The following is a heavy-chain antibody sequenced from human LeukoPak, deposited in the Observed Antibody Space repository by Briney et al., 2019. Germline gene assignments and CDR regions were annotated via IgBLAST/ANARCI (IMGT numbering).Heavy chain of an antibody. Sequence: SETLSLTCTVSGGSISSYYWSWIRQPPGKGLEWIGYIYYSGSTNYNPSLKSRVTISVDTSKNQFSLKLSSVTAADTAVYYCARAMVGATTGGMDVWGQGTTVTVSS. V-gene: IGHV4-59*01. CDR2: IYYSGST. CDR3: ARAMVGATTGGMDV. D-gene: IGHD1-26*01. CDR1: GGSISSYY. J-gene: IGHJ6*02.